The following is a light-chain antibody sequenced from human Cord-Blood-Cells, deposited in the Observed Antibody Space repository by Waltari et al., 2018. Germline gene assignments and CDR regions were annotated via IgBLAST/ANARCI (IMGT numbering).Light chain of an antibody. CDR1: SRDVRGYNY. CDR2: DVS. J-gene: IGLJ3*02. V-gene: IGLV2-11*01. CDR3: CSYAGSYTWV. Sequence: SALTQPRSVSGSPGPSVTISCPCTSRDVRGYNYVSWYQQHPGKAPKLTIYDVSKRPSGVPDRFSGSKSGNTASLTISGLQAEDEADYYCCSYAGSYTWVFGGGTKLTVL.